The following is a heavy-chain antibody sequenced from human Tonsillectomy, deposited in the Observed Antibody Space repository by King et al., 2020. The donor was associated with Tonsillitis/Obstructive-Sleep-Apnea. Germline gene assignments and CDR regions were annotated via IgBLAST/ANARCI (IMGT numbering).Heavy chain of an antibody. CDR1: GFTFSSYG. Sequence: VQLVESGGGVVQPGRSLRLSCAASGFTFSSYGMHWVRQAPGKGLEWVAVIWYDGSNKYYADSVKGRLPISRDNSKNTLYLQMNSLRAEDTAVYYCARDCGGDYPCYFDYWGQGTLVTVSS. V-gene: IGHV3-33*01. CDR2: IWYDGSNK. CDR3: ARDCGGDYPCYFDY. D-gene: IGHD2-21*02. J-gene: IGHJ4*02.